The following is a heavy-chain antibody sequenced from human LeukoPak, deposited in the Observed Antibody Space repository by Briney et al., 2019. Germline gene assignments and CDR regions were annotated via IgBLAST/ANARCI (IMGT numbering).Heavy chain of an antibody. CDR2: IYYSGST. CDR1: GGSISSGDYY. D-gene: IGHD5-12*01. J-gene: IGHJ4*02. CDR3: ARHAESGYDRFDH. V-gene: IGHV4-30-4*01. Sequence: PSETLSLTCTVSGGSISSGDYYWSWIRQPPGKGLEWIGYIYYSGSTYYNPSLKSRVTISVDTSKNQFSLKLSSVTAADTAVYYCARHAESGYDRFDHWGQGTLVTVSS.